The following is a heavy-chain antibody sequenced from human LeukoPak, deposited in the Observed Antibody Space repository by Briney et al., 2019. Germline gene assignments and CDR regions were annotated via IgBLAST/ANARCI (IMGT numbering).Heavy chain of an antibody. Sequence: ASVKVSCKASGYTFTGYYMHWVRQAPGQGLAWMGWINPNSGGTNYAQKFRGRVTMTRDTSISTAYMVLSRLRSDDTAVYYCARAWMTTSFDYWGQGTLVTVSS. J-gene: IGHJ4*02. CDR3: ARAWMTTSFDY. CDR2: INPNSGGT. CDR1: GYTFTGYY. V-gene: IGHV1-2*02. D-gene: IGHD4-11*01.